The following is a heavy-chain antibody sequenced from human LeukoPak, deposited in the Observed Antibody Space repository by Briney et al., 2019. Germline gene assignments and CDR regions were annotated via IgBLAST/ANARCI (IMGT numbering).Heavy chain of an antibody. CDR1: GFTFRNSM. CDR3: AKGLLRGLDV. Sequence: GGSLRLSCAASGFTFRNSMISWVRQPPGKGLEWVTAISGSGGSTYYADSVKGRFSISRDNSKNTVYLQMNSLRAEDTAIYYRAKGLLRGLDVWGQGTTVTVSS. CDR2: ISGSGGST. J-gene: IGHJ6*02. D-gene: IGHD4-17*01. V-gene: IGHV3-23*01.